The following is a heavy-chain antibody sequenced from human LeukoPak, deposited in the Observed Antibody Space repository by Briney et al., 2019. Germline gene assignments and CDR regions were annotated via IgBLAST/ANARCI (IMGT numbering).Heavy chain of an antibody. V-gene: IGHV4-34*01. CDR3: ARGTGEWLSGYNWFDP. CDR2: INHSGST. CDR1: GGSFSGYY. Sequence: SETLSLTCAVYGGSFSGYYWSWIRQPPGKGLEWIGEINHSGSTNYNPSLKSRVTISVDTSKNQFSLKLSSVTAADTAVYYYARGTGEWLSGYNWFDPWGRGTLVTVSS. J-gene: IGHJ5*02. D-gene: IGHD3-3*01.